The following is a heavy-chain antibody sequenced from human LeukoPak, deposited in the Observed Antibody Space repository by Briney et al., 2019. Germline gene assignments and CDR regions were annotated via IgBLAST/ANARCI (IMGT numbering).Heavy chain of an antibody. CDR2: ISGSGGST. D-gene: IGHD3-22*01. CDR3: AKEHLPDYYDSSGYYHI. Sequence: GGSLRLSCAGSGFPFSSHGMNWVRQAPGKGLEWVSAISGSGGSTYYADSVKGRFTISRDNSKNTLYLQMNSLRAEDTAVYYCAKEHLPDYYDSSGYYHIWGQGTLVTVSS. V-gene: IGHV3-23*01. J-gene: IGHJ4*02. CDR1: GFPFSSHG.